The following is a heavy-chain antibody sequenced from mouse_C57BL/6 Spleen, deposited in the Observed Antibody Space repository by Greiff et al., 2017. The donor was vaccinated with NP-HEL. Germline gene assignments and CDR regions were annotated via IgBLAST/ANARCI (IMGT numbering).Heavy chain of an antibody. CDR3: ARWDYPNYYAMDY. J-gene: IGHJ4*01. D-gene: IGHD2-4*01. V-gene: IGHV14-2*01. Sequence: VQLQQSGAELVKPGASVKLSCTASGFNIKDYYMHWVKQRTEQGLEWIGRIDPEDGETKYAPKFQGKATITVDTSSNTAYLQLIILTSEYTAVYYCARWDYPNYYAMDYWGQGTSVTVSS. CDR2: IDPEDGET. CDR1: GFNIKDYY.